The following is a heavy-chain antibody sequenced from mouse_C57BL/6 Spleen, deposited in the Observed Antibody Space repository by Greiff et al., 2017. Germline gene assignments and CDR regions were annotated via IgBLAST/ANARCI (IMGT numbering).Heavy chain of an antibody. D-gene: IGHD2-4*01. J-gene: IGHJ3*01. CDR2: INPNNGGT. V-gene: IGHV1-18*01. CDR3: ARGGYYYDYDPFAY. CDR1: GYTFTDYN. Sequence: EVQRVESGPELVKPGASVKIPCKASGYTFTDYNMDWVKQSHGKSLEWIGDINPNNGGTIYNQKFKGKATLTVDKSSSTAYMELRSLTSEDTAVYYCARGGYYYDYDPFAYWGQGTLVTVSA.